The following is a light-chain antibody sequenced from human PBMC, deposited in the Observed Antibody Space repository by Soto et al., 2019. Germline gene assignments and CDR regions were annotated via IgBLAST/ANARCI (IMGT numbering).Light chain of an antibody. V-gene: IGKV3-11*01. CDR1: QSFSSY. J-gene: IGKJ5*01. CDR2: DAS. CDR3: QQRSNWPPSIT. Sequence: EIVLTQSPATLSLSPGERATLSCRASQSFSSYLAWYQQKPGQAPRLLIYDASNRATGIPARFSGSGSGTDFTLTISSLEPEDFAVYYCQQRSNWPPSITLGQGTRLEIK.